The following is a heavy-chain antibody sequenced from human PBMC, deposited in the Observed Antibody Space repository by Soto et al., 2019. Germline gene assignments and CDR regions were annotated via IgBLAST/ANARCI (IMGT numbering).Heavy chain of an antibody. CDR3: ASVYYYYYGMDV. J-gene: IGHJ6*02. CDR2: INHSGST. V-gene: IGHV4-34*01. CDR1: GGSFSGYY. Sequence: SETLSLTCAVYGGSFSGYYWSWIRQPPGKGLEWIGEINHSGSTNYNPSLKSRVTISVDTSKNQFSLKLSSVTAADTAVYYCASVYYYYYGMDVWGQGTTVTVSS.